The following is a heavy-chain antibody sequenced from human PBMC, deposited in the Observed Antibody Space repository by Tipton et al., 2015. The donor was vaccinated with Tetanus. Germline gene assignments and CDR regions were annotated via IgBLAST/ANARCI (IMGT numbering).Heavy chain of an antibody. CDR3: AEGRRFCSSNSCHEYYFDS. D-gene: IGHD2-2*01. Sequence: LRLSCPLSGGSISNSEYYWAWIRQPPGKGLEWIGSVFDSGTSYYNPSLKSRVTISVDTSKNHLSLRLSSVTAAETAVYYCAEGRRFCSSNSCHEYYFDSWGRGTLVTVSS. J-gene: IGHJ4*02. V-gene: IGHV4-39*02. CDR2: VFDSGTS. CDR1: GGSISNSEYY.